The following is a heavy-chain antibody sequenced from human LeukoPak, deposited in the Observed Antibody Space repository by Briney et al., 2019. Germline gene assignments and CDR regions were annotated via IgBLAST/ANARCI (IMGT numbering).Heavy chain of an antibody. CDR1: GNSINIYS. CDR3: ARVANYYDSSGYYLPSIRTFDY. CDR2: MYYSGTT. V-gene: IGHV4-59*12. J-gene: IGHJ4*02. D-gene: IGHD3-22*01. Sequence: SETLSLTCTVSGNSINIYSWNWIRQSPEKGLEWIAYMYYSGTTNYNPSLENRAAISLDLSRHQFSLRLSSVTAADTAVYYCARVANYYDSSGYYLPSIRTFDYWGQGTLVTVSS.